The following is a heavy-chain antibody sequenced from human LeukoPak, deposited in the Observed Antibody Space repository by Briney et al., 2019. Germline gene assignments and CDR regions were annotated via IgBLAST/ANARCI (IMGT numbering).Heavy chain of an antibody. CDR2: INHSGST. V-gene: IGHV4-34*01. D-gene: IGHD3-3*01. CDR3: ARLAPITIFGVVIRRYGMDV. Sequence: SETLSLTYAVYGGSFSGYYWSWIRQPPGKGLEWIGEINHSGSTNYNPSLKSRVTISVDTSKNQFSLKLSSVTAADTAVYYCARLAPITIFGVVIRRYGMDVWGQGTTVTVSS. CDR1: GGSFSGYY. J-gene: IGHJ6*02.